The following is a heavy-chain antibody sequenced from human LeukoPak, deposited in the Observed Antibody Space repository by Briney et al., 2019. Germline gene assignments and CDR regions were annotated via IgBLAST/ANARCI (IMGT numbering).Heavy chain of an antibody. CDR2: MNPNSGNT. CDR1: GYTFTSYD. D-gene: IGHD3-10*01. V-gene: IGHV1-8*01. J-gene: IGHJ3*02. CDR3: ARYRGYNDAFDI. Sequence: ASVKVSCKASGYTFTSYDINWVRQATGQGLEWMGWMNPNSGNTGYAQKFQGRVTMTRNTSISTAYMELSSLRSEDTAVYYCARYRGYNDAFDIWGQGTMVTVSS.